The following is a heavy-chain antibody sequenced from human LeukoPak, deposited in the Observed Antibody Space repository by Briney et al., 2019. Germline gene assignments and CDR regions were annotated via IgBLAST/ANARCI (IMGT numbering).Heavy chain of an antibody. CDR2: IYHSGST. Sequence: SETLSLTCTVSGYSISSGYYWGWIRQPPGKGLEWIGSIYHSGSTYYNPSLKSRVTISVDTSKNQFSLKLSSVTAADTAVYYCARDPSITNAFDIWGQGTMVTVSS. J-gene: IGHJ3*02. V-gene: IGHV4-38-2*02. D-gene: IGHD3-10*01. CDR1: GYSISSGYY. CDR3: ARDPSITNAFDI.